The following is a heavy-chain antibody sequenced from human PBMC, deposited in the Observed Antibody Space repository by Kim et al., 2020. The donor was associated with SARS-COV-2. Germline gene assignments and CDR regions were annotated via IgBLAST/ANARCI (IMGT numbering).Heavy chain of an antibody. Sequence: GGSLRLSCAASGFIFSNDPMNWVRQAPGKGLEWVSNIRSNSEDTSYADSVQGRFTVSRDNAKNSLYLQMISLRDEDTAVYYCVRDWEWSFDSWGQGTLVSVSS. V-gene: IGHV3-48*02. CDR1: GFIFSNDP. CDR2: IRSNSEDT. J-gene: IGHJ4*02. CDR3: VRDWEWSFDS. D-gene: IGHD3-3*01.